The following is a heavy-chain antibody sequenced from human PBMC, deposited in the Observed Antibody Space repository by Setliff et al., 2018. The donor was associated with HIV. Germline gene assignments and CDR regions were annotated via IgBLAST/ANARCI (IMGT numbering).Heavy chain of an antibody. CDR2: IRYDGSEK. CDR1: GFIFGNFG. Sequence: GGSLRLSCAASGFIFGNFGLHWVRQAPGEGLEWVKFIRYDGSEKFYAESVRGRFTISRENSKNKLYLQMNSLGAEDTAVYYCAKDRVWVVAGIFDYWGQGTLVTVSS. V-gene: IGHV3-30*02. J-gene: IGHJ4*02. D-gene: IGHD6-19*01. CDR3: AKDRVWVVAGIFDY.